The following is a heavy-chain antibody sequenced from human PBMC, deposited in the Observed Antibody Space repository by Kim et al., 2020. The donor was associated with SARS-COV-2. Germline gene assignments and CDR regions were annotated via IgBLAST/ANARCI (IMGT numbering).Heavy chain of an antibody. CDR1: GYTFTKYT. CDR2: INTDTGNP. Sequence: ASVKVFCKPSGYTFTKYTINWVRQAPGQGLEWMGWINTDTGNPTYAQGFTGRFVFSLDTSVSTAYLQINSLKAEDTALYYCARVIWGSYRYTDYWGQGTLVTVSS. J-gene: IGHJ4*02. V-gene: IGHV7-4-1*02. D-gene: IGHD3-16*02. CDR3: ARVIWGSYRYTDY.